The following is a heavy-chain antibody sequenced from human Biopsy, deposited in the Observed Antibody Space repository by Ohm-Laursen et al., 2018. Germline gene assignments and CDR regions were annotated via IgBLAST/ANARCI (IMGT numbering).Heavy chain of an antibody. CDR2: IYYDGIT. CDR3: ARAAGGYAYYYGMDV. CDR1: GYSVTNDYY. Sequence: SETLSLTCAVSGYSVTNDYYWGWIRQPPGKGLEWIGNIYYDGITYYNPSLKGRVAMSVDTSKNQFSLRLTSVTAADTAVYYCARAAGGYAYYYGMDVWGQGTTVSVSS. J-gene: IGHJ6*02. D-gene: IGHD5-12*01. V-gene: IGHV4-38-2*01.